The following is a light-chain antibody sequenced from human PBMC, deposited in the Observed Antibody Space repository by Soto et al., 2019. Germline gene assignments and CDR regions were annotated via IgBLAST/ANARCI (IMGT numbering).Light chain of an antibody. CDR3: QQYNKWPLT. V-gene: IGKV3-15*01. CDR1: QSVSNN. Sequence: EIVMTQSPATLSVSPGERATLSYRASQSVSNNLAWYQQKPGQAPRLLIYFASTRATGIPARFSGSGSGTEFTLTISRLQSEDFAVYYCQQYNKWPLTFGGGTKVETK. J-gene: IGKJ4*01. CDR2: FAS.